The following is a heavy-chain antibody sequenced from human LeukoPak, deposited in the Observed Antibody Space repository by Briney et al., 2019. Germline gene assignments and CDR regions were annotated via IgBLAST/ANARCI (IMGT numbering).Heavy chain of an antibody. J-gene: IGHJ4*02. CDR3: ARGRVVPAAIPYYFDY. CDR1: GYTFTGYY. D-gene: IGHD2-2*01. V-gene: IGHV1-69*13. Sequence: ASVKVSCKASGYTFTGYYMHWVRQAPGQGLEWMGGIIPIFGTANYAQKFQGRVTITADESTSTAYMELSSLRSEDTAVYYCARGRVVPAAIPYYFDYWGQGTLVTVSS. CDR2: IIPIFGTA.